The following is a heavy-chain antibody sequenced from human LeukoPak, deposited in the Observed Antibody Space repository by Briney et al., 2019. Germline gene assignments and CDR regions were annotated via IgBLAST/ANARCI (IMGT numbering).Heavy chain of an antibody. V-gene: IGHV3-33*01. CDR3: ASDYYDSSGYYDKLFDY. CDR2: IWCDGSNK. Sequence: GRSLRLSCAASGFTFSSYGMHWVRQAPGKGLEWVAVIWCDGSNKYYADSVKGRFTISRDNSKNTLYLQMNSLRAEDTAVYYCASDYYDSSGYYDKLFDYWGQGTLVTVSS. CDR1: GFTFSSYG. D-gene: IGHD3-22*01. J-gene: IGHJ4*02.